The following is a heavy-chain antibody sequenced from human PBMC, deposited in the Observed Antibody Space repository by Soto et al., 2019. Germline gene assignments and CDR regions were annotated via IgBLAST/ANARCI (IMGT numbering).Heavy chain of an antibody. CDR1: GYTFTIYD. V-gene: IGHV1-8*01. Sequence: ASVKVSCKVSGYTFTIYDINWVRQASGQGLEWVGWMDPNSGKTGYAQKFQGRVTLTRDTSISTAYMELSNLRSEDTAVYYCTRGRLKGLAEDYWGQGTVVTVSS. CDR2: MDPNSGKT. J-gene: IGHJ4*02. CDR3: TRGRLKGLAEDY.